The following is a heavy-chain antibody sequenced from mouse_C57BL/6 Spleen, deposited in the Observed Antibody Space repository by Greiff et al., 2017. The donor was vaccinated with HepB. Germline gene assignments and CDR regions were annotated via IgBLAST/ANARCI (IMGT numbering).Heavy chain of an antibody. J-gene: IGHJ2*01. CDR2: INTSSGYT. CDR3: ARSRPLDY. V-gene: IGHV1-4*01. Sequence: VQLKESGAELARPGASVKMSCKASGYTFTSYTMHWVKQRPGQGLEWIGYINTSSGYTKYNQKFKDKATLTADKYSSTAYMQLSSLTSEDSAVYYCARSRPLDYWGQGTTLTVSS. CDR1: GYTFTSYT.